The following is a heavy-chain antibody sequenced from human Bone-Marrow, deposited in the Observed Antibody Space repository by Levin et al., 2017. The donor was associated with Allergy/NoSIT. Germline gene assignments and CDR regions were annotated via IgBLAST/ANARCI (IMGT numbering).Heavy chain of an antibody. CDR2: SYLGGAS. J-gene: IGHJ6*02. D-gene: IGHD3-10*01. CDR3: ARISGEYFYYGLDV. Sequence: SYGFSWVRQAPGKGLEWIGESYLGGASNYNPSLKSRVTISFDKSKNQFFLTLTSVTAADTAVYYCARISGEYFYYGLDVWGQGTTVTVSS. CDR1: SYG. V-gene: IGHV4-4*02.